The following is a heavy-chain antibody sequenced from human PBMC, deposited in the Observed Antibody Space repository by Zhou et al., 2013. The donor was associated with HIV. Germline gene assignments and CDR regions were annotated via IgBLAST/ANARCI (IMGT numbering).Heavy chain of an antibody. D-gene: IGHD2-15*01. CDR2: INPNSGGT. CDR1: GYTFTAYF. Sequence: QVQLVQSGAEVKKPGASVKVSCKASGYTFTAYFMHWVRQVPGQGLEWMGWINPNSGGTIYAQKFQGRVTMTRDTSISTAYMDLSSLRSDDTAVYFCARGSSSHFGWFDPWGQGTLVTVPS. V-gene: IGHV1-2*02. J-gene: IGHJ5*02. CDR3: ARGSSSHFGWFDP.